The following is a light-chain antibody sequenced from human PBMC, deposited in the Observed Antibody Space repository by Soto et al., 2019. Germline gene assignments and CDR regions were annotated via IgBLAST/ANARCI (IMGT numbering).Light chain of an antibody. V-gene: IGKV1-17*01. J-gene: IGKJ1*01. CDR2: EAS. Sequence: DIQMTQSPSSLSASVGDRVTITCRASQDIREDLVWYQQNPGKAPKRLIYEASTLQGGVPARFSGSGSGTEFPLTIASLQPEDFATYYCLRNSTYPRTFGQGTKVEVK. CDR3: LRNSTYPRT. CDR1: QDIRED.